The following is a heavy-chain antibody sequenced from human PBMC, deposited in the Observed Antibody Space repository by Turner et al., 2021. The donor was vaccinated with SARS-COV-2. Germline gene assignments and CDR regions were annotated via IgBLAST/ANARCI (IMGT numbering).Heavy chain of an antibody. CDR2: INPSSGGK. D-gene: IGHD4-17*01. CDR1: GYNFNGYY. V-gene: IGHV1-2*02. J-gene: IGHJ4*02. CDR3: EKDSDYGGLIADY. Sequence: QVQLEQSGAEVKKPGASVKLSCKASGYNFNGYYMHWVRQAPGQGREWMGWINPSSGGKKVAQNFQGRVTLTWDASISTAYMEVSRLKSDDTDFYYCEKDSDYGGLIADYWGQGTLVTVSS.